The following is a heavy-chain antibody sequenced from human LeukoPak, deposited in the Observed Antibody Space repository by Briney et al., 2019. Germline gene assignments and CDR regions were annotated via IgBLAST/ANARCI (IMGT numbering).Heavy chain of an antibody. Sequence: GGSLRLSCAASGFTFSSYWLRWVRQAPGKGLEWVANIKQDGREKYYVDSVRGRFTISRDNAKNSLYLQMNSLRAEDTAVYYCARGGVVPAAHHDAFVIWGQGTMVTVSS. CDR2: IKQDGREK. D-gene: IGHD2-2*01. CDR1: GFTFSSYW. J-gene: IGHJ3*02. CDR3: ARGGVVPAAHHDAFVI. V-gene: IGHV3-7*01.